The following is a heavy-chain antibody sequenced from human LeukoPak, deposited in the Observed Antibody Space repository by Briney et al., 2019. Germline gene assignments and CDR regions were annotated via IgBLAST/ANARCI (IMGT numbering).Heavy chain of an antibody. V-gene: IGHV4-59*01. Sequence: SETLSLTCTVSGGSISRDYWSWLRQPPGKGLEGIGYIYYTGSTNYNPSLKSRVTISVDTSKNQFTLKLSSVTAADTAVYYCARDRPGGSSLDYWGQGTLVTASS. D-gene: IGHD6-13*01. J-gene: IGHJ4*02. CDR1: GGSISRDY. CDR2: IYYTGST. CDR3: ARDRPGGSSLDY.